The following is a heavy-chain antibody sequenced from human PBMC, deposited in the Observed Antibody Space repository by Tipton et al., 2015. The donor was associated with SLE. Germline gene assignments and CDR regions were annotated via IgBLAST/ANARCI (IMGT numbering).Heavy chain of an antibody. CDR2: IDHSGST. CDR3: ARKKTVGRYNYFDP. D-gene: IGHD1-14*01. J-gene: IGHJ5*02. V-gene: IGHV4-59*08. CDR1: DDSFSGYF. Sequence: TLSLTCTVSDDSFSGYFWSWIRQPPGKGLEWIAYIDHSGSTKYNPSLKSRLTVSVDTSKNQFFLKLNSVTAADTAIYYCARKKTVGRYNYFDPWGQGTLVTVSS.